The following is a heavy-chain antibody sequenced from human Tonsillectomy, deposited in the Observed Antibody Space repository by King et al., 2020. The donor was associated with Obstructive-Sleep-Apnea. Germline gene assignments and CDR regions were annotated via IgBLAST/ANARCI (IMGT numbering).Heavy chain of an antibody. Sequence: VQLQESGPGLVKPSETLSLICTVSGGSISNYYWSWIRQPPGKGLEWIGYIYYSGSTNYNPSLKSRVTISVDTSKIQFSLKLSSVTAADTAVYYCASYSGSYSDDTFDIWGQGTMVTVSS. CDR1: GGSISNYY. CDR3: ASYSGSYSDDTFDI. V-gene: IGHV4-59*08. CDR2: IYYSGST. J-gene: IGHJ3*02. D-gene: IGHD3-10*01.